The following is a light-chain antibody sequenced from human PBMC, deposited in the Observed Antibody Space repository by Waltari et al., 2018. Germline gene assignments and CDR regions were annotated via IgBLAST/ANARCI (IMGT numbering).Light chain of an antibody. CDR3: MTWHSGAWV. Sequence: QAVLTQPSSLSASPGASASLTRTLRSGINVATYRIYWFQQKTGSPPQFLLKYNSDSDKQQGSGVSSRFSGSKDASANAGILLISGVQPDDEADYSCMTWHSGAWVFGGGTTLTVL. CDR1: SGINVATYR. CDR2: YNSDSDK. J-gene: IGLJ3*02. V-gene: IGLV5-45*02.